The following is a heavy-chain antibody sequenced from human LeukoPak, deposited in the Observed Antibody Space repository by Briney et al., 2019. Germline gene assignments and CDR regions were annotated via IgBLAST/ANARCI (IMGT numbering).Heavy chain of an antibody. J-gene: IGHJ4*02. Sequence: SVKVSCKASGGTFSSYSISWVRQAPRQGLEWMGRIIPILGIANYAQKFQGRVTITADKSTSTAYMELSSLRSEDTAVYYCARDFPSTTGDDYWGQGTLVTVSS. CDR2: IIPILGIA. V-gene: IGHV1-69*04. CDR3: ARDFPSTTGDDY. CDR1: GGTFSSYS. D-gene: IGHD1-14*01.